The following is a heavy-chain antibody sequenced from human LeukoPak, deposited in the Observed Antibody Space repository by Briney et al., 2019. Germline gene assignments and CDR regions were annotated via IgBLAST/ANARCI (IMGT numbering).Heavy chain of an antibody. CDR3: ARGRDILTGYLDAFDI. Sequence: PSETLSLTCTVSGGSISSGDYYWSWIRQPPGKGLEWIGYIYHSGSTYYNPSLKSRVTISVDRSKNQFSLKLSSVTAADTAVYYCARGRDILTGYLDAFDIWGQGTMVTVSS. D-gene: IGHD3-9*01. CDR1: GGSISSGDYY. V-gene: IGHV4-30-2*01. J-gene: IGHJ3*02. CDR2: IYHSGST.